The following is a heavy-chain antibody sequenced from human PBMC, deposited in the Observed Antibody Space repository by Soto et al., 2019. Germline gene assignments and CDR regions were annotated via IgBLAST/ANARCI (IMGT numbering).Heavy chain of an antibody. V-gene: IGHV4-31*03. CDR2: IYYSGRT. CDR1: GGSISSGGYY. CDR3: ARVHEPPDGWFDP. Sequence: PSETLSLTCTVPGGSISSGGYYWSWIRQHPGKGLEWIGYIYYSGRTYYNPSLKSRVTISVDTSKNQFSLKLSSVTAADTAVYYCARVHEPPDGWFDPWGQGTLVTVSS. J-gene: IGHJ5*02.